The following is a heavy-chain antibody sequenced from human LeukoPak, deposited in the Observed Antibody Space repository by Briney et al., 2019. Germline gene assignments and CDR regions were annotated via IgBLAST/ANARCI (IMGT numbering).Heavy chain of an antibody. V-gene: IGHV4-31*03. J-gene: IGHJ4*02. CDR3: ARDPRRDGYNYNGGGDY. CDR2: IYYSGST. D-gene: IGHD5-24*01. CDR1: GGSISSGGYY. Sequence: SQTLSLTCTVSGGSISSGGYYWSWIRQHPGKGLEWIGYIYYSGSTYYNPSLKSRVTISVDTSKNQFSLKLSSVTAADTAVYYCARDPRRDGYNYNGGGDYWGQGTLVTVSS.